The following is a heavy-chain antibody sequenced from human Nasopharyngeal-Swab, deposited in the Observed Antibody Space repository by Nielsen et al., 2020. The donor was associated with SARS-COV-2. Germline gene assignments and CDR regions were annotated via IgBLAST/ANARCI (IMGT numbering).Heavy chain of an antibody. CDR3: ARDRNRAGYCTGGVCYPPGMSMDV. CDR1: GFTFSSYG. CDR2: INPNSGGT. D-gene: IGHD2-8*02. Sequence: GGSLRLSCAASGFTFSSYGMHWVRQAPGQGLEWMGRINPNSGGTNYAQKFQGRVTMTRDTSISTAYMELSRLRSDDTAVYYCARDRNRAGYCTGGVCYPPGMSMDVWGQGTTVTVSS. V-gene: IGHV1-2*06. J-gene: IGHJ6*02.